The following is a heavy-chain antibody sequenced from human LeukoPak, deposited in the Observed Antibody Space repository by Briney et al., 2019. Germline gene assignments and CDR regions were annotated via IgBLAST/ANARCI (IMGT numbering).Heavy chain of an antibody. J-gene: IGHJ6*02. CDR1: GGSINNDGYF. CDR2: ISYGGDT. Sequence: PSETLSLTCTVSGGSINNDGYFWGWIRQPPGKGLEWIGSISYGGDTYYSPALKSRLTISLDPPRNQFSLKLKSVTAADTAVYHCVRRLSYYFGVDVWGQGATVIVSS. V-gene: IGHV4-39*01. CDR3: VRRLSYYFGVDV.